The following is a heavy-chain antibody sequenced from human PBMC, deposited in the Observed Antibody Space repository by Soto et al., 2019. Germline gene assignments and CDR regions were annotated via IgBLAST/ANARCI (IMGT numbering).Heavy chain of an antibody. CDR3: AKSVYNWNDGFFDS. J-gene: IGHJ4*02. CDR1: GFTFSNYG. D-gene: IGHD1-1*01. CDR2: ISYDGNNK. V-gene: IGHV3-30*18. Sequence: QVQLVESGGGVVQPGRSLRLSCAASGFTFSNYGMHWVRQAPGKGLEWVAVISYDGNNKYYADSVKGRFTISRDNSKNTLSLQMNSLRAEDTAVYYCAKSVYNWNDGFFDSWGQGTLVTVSS.